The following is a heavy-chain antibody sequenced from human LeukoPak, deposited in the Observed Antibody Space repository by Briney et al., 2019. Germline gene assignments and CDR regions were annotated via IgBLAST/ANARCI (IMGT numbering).Heavy chain of an antibody. V-gene: IGHV1-69*01. D-gene: IGHD5-12*01. Sequence: ASVKVSCKASGGTFSSYAISWVRQAPGQGLEWMGGIIPIFGTANYAQKSQRRVTITADESTSTAYLELSSLRSEDTAVYYCARDGRYSGYDFEYWGQGTLVTVSS. CDR2: IIPIFGTA. J-gene: IGHJ4*02. CDR1: GGTFSSYA. CDR3: ARDGRYSGYDFEY.